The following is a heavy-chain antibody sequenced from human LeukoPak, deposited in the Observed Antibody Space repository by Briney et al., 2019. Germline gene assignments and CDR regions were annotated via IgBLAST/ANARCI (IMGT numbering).Heavy chain of an antibody. V-gene: IGHV3-23*01. Sequence: GGSLRLSCAASGFTFSSYAMSWARQAPGKGLEWVSAISGSGGSTYYADSVKGRFTISRDNSKNTLYLQMNSLRAEDTAVYYCAKRRVEVYYFDYWGQGTLVTVSS. J-gene: IGHJ4*02. D-gene: IGHD2-21*01. CDR1: GFTFSSYA. CDR3: AKRRVEVYYFDY. CDR2: ISGSGGST.